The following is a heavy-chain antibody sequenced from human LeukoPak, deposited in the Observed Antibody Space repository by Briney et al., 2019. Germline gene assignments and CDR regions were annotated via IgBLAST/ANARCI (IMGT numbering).Heavy chain of an antibody. J-gene: IGHJ6*02. CDR3: ALGAPGSSSYYYYYGMDV. CDR2: IYYSGST. Sequence: PSESLSPTCTVSGGSISSYYWSRIRQPPGKGLEWIGYIYYSGSTNYNPSLKSRVTISVDTSKNQFSLKLSSVTAADTAVYYCALGAPGSSSYYYYYGMDVWGQGTTVTVSS. CDR1: GGSISSYY. V-gene: IGHV4-59*01. D-gene: IGHD6-6*01.